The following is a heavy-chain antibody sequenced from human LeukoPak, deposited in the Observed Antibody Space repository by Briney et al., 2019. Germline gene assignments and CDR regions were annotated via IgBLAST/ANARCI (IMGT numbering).Heavy chain of an antibody. CDR3: ARGNSSGWYYFDY. Sequence: PGGSLRLSCAASGFTFSSYWMSWVRQAPGKGLEWVAVISYDGSNKYYADSVKGRFTISRDNSKNTLYLQMNSLRAEDTAVYYCARGNSSGWYYFDYWGQGTLVTVSS. D-gene: IGHD6-19*01. V-gene: IGHV3-30*03. CDR2: ISYDGSNK. J-gene: IGHJ4*02. CDR1: GFTFSSYW.